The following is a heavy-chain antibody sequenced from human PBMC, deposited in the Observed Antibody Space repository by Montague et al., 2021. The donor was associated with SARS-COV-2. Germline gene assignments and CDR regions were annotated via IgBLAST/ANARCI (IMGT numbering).Heavy chain of an antibody. J-gene: IGHJ4*02. V-gene: IGHV4-59*01. CDR3: ARGNYLDY. CDR2: IHYTGST. CDR1: DDSITSYY. Sequence: SETLSLTCSVSDDSITSYYWSWIRQPPGKGLEWIVYIHYTGSTNYNASLKSRVTITIDTSNNQFSLRLNSVTAADTAVYYCARGNYLDYWGQGTLVIVSS.